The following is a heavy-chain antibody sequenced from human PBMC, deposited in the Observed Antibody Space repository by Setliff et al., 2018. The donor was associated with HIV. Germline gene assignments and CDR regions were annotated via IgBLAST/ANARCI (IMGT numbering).Heavy chain of an antibody. CDR1: GFTVSSNY. D-gene: IGHD6-13*01. V-gene: IGHV3-53*01. J-gene: IGHJ4*02. CDR3: AKTSSSSEYYFDY. Sequence: HPGGSLRLSCAASGFTVSSNYMSWVRQAPGKGLEWVSVISGHTINVYYADSVKGRFTISRDNSKNTLYLQLNSLSAEDTAIYYCAKTSSSSEYYFDYWGQGTLVTVSS. CDR2: ISGHTINV.